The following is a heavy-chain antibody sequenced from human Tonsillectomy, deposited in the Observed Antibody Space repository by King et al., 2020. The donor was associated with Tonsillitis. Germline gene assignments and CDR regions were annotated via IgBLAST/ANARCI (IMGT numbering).Heavy chain of an antibody. CDR2: IYYSGST. CDR3: ARLREYSGYDGYYYYYMDV. J-gene: IGHJ6*03. D-gene: IGHD5-12*01. CDR1: GGSISSYH. Sequence: VQLQESGPGLVKPSETLSLTCTVSGGSISSYHWSWIRQPPGKGLEWIGYIYYSGSTNYNPSLKSRVTISVDTSTNQFSLKLSSVTAADTAVYYCARLREYSGYDGYYYYYMDVWGKGTTVTVSS. V-gene: IGHV4-59*08.